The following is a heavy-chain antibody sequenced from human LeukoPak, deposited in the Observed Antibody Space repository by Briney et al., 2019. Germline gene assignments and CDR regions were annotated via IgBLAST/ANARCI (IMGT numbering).Heavy chain of an antibody. J-gene: IGHJ6*04. Sequence: GGSLRLSCAASGFTFSSHRMNWVRQAPGKGLEWVADISRSSSDIHYADSVTGRFTSSRDTAKNSVYLQMNSLRVEDTAVYYCARDSGRYGYYMDVWGKGTTVTVSS. V-gene: IGHV3-48*01. CDR3: ARDSGRYGYYMDV. CDR2: ISRSSSDI. CDR1: GFTFSSHR. D-gene: IGHD1-26*01.